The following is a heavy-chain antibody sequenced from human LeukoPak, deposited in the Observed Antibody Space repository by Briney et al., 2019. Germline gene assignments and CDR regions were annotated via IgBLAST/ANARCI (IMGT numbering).Heavy chain of an antibody. CDR3: ARESQEKYCFDY. D-gene: IGHD5-24*01. J-gene: IGHJ4*02. Sequence: SETLSLTCTVSGGSISSYYWSWIRQPPGKGLEWIGYIYYSGSTNYNPSLKSRVTISVDTSKNQFSLKLSSVTAADTAVYYCARESQEKYCFDYWGQGTLVTVSS. CDR1: GGSISSYY. V-gene: IGHV4-59*12. CDR2: IYYSGST.